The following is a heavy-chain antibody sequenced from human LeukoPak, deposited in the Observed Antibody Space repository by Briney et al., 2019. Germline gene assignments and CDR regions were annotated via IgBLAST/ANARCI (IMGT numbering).Heavy chain of an antibody. CDR2: IYYSGST. Sequence: SETLSLTCTVSDGSISGSSYYWGWIRQPPGKGLEWIGSIYYSGSTYYNPSLKSRVTISVDTSKNQFSLKLNSVTATDTAVYYCARGRYCSGGNCYLPPPNLFDYWGQGTLVTVSS. V-gene: IGHV4-39*02. CDR1: DGSISGSSYY. D-gene: IGHD2-15*01. J-gene: IGHJ4*02. CDR3: ARGRYCSGGNCYLPPPNLFDY.